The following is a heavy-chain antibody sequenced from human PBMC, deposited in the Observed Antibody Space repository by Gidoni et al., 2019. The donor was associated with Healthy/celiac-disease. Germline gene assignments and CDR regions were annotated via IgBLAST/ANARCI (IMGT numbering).Heavy chain of an antibody. CDR3: ARDRSSIAARFIDY. Sequence: EVQLVESGGGLVKPGGSLRLSCAASGFTFSSSSMNWVRQAPGKGLEWVSSISSSSSYIYYADSVKGRFTISRDNAKNSLYLQMNSLRAEDTAVYYCARDRSSIAARFIDYWGQGTLVTVSS. V-gene: IGHV3-21*01. J-gene: IGHJ4*02. CDR1: GFTFSSSS. D-gene: IGHD6-6*01. CDR2: ISSSSSYI.